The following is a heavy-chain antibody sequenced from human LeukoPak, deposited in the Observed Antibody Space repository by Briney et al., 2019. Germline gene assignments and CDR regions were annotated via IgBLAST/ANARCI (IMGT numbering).Heavy chain of an antibody. CDR2: IIPIFGTA. D-gene: IGHD1-1*01. Sequence: ASVKVSCKASGGTFISYAISWVRQAPGQGLEWMGRIIPIFGTANYAQKFQGRVTITTDESTSTAYMELSSLRSEDTAVYYCARGRDGDWNDADYFDYWGQGTLVTVSS. J-gene: IGHJ4*02. CDR3: ARGRDGDWNDADYFDY. V-gene: IGHV1-69*05. CDR1: GGTFISYA.